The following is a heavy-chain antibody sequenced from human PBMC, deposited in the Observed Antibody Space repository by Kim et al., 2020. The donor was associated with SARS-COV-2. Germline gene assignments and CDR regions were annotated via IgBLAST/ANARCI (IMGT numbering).Heavy chain of an antibody. CDR2: NT. D-gene: IGHD2-2*02. V-gene: IGHV1-18*01. J-gene: IGHJ3*02. CDR3: YTPKYAFDI. Sequence: NTNYAQKLQGRVTMTTDTSTSTAYMELRSLRSDDTAVYYCYTPKYAFDIWGQGTMVTVSS.